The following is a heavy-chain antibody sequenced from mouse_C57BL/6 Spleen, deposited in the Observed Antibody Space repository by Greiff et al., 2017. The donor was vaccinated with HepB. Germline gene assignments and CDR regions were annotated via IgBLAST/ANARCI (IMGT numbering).Heavy chain of an antibody. CDR3: ARDYGREFDD. CDR1: GYTFTSYW. Sequence: QVQLQQPGAELVRPGSSVKLSCKASGYTFTSYWMHWVKQRPIQGLEWIGNIDPSDSETHYNQKFKDKATLTVDKSSSTAYMQLSSLTAEDSAVYYCARDYGREFDDWGQGTTVTVSS. CDR2: IDPSDSET. D-gene: IGHD1-1*01. V-gene: IGHV1-52*01. J-gene: IGHJ2*01.